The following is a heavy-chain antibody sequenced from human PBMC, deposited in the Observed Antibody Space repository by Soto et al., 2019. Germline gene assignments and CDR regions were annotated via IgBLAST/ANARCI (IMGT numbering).Heavy chain of an antibody. D-gene: IGHD1-20*01. CDR1: GFTVSSNY. J-gene: IGHJ4*02. CDR3: ARQSGITGTSTQPFDY. V-gene: IGHV3-66*04. CDR2: IYSGGST. Sequence: PGGSLRLSCAASGFTVSSNYMSWVRQAPGKGLEWVSVIYSGGSTYYADSVKGRFTISRDNSKNTLYLQMNSLRAEDTAVYYCARQSGITGTSTQPFDYWGQGTLVTAPQ.